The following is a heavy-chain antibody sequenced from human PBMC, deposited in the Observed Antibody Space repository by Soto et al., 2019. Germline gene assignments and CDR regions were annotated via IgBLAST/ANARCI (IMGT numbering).Heavy chain of an antibody. J-gene: IGHJ6*02. CDR3: AREPEPHYYYYGMDV. Sequence: EVQLVESGGGLVKPGGSLRLSCAASGFTFTNYYMDWVRQAPGKGLVWVSSISSDSTYIYYAESVKGRFTISRDNAKNSLYLTMKSLRDDDKAVYYCAREPEPHYYYYGMDVWGQGTTVNVSS. V-gene: IGHV3-21*02. CDR1: GFTFTNYY. CDR2: ISSDSTYI.